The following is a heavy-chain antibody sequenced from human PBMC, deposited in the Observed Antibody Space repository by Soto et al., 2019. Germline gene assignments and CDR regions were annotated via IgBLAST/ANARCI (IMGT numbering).Heavy chain of an antibody. CDR1: GFTFSSYA. V-gene: IGHV3-30-3*01. J-gene: IGHJ4*02. Sequence: PGGSLRLSCAASGFTFSSYAMHWVRQAPGKGLEWVAVISCDGSNKYYADSVKGRFTISRDNSKNTLYLQMNSLRAEDTAVYYCANIAGVQDYWGQGTLVTVPS. CDR2: ISCDGSNK. D-gene: IGHD6-13*01. CDR3: ANIAGVQDY.